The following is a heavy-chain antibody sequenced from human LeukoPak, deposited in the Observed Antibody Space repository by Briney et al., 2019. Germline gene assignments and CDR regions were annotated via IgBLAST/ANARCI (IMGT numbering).Heavy chain of an antibody. J-gene: IGHJ4*02. CDR3: AKGGVNFDY. Sequence: PGGSLRLSCAASGFTFSNYGMHWVRQAPGKGLEWVSTISISGGNTYYADSVKGRFTISRDNSNNTLYLQMNSLRAEDTAVYYCAKGGVNFDYWGQGTLVTVSS. D-gene: IGHD3-10*01. V-gene: IGHV3-23*01. CDR1: GFTFSNYG. CDR2: ISISGGNT.